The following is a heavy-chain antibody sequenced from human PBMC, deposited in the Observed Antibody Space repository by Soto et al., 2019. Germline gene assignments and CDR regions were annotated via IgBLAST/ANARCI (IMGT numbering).Heavy chain of an antibody. V-gene: IGHV4-59*01. D-gene: IGHD3-9*01. J-gene: IGHJ4*02. CDR3: ARARWGFYDILTGYPYYFDY. CDR1: GGSISSYY. Sequence: TSETLSLTCTVSGGSISSYYWSWIRQPPGKGLEWIGYIYYSGSTNYNPSLKSRVTISVDTSKNQFSLKLSSVTAADTAVYYCARARWGFYDILTGYPYYFDYWGQGTLVTVS. CDR2: IYYSGST.